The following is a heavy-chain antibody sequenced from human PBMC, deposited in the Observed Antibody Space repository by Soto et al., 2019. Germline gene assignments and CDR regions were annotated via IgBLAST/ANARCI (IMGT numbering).Heavy chain of an antibody. J-gene: IGHJ2*01. Sequence: QVQLQQWGAGPLRPLETLSLTCGVSGGSFSGYYWAWIRQSPGKGLEWIGEIDDRGSINYNPSLNSRDRISVDTSKTHYSLNLRSVTAAETSVDYCARESTDILTGPPWGWYFGLWGRGTLLTVSS. V-gene: IGHV4-34*01. CDR3: ARESTDILTGPPWGWYFGL. CDR1: GGSFSGYY. CDR2: IDDRGSI. D-gene: IGHD3-9*01.